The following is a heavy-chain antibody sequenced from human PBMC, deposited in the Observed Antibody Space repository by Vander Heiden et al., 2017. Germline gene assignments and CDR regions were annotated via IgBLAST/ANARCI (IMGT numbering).Heavy chain of an antibody. Sequence: EVQLVESGGGLVQPGRSLRLSCAASGFPLDYYAMHWVRQAPGKGLEWVSGISWNSGSIGYADSGKGRFTISRDNAKNSLYMQMNSLRAEDTALYYCAKVLRGYSYGYYFDYWGQGTLVTVSS. D-gene: IGHD5-18*01. CDR1: GFPLDYYA. CDR2: ISWNSGSI. V-gene: IGHV3-9*01. CDR3: AKVLRGYSYGYYFDY. J-gene: IGHJ4*02.